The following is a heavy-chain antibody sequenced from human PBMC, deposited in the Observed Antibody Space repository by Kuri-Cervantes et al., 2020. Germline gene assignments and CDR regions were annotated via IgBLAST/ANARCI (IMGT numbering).Heavy chain of an antibody. D-gene: IGHD3-10*01. V-gene: IGHV3-11*01. CDR1: GFTFSDYY. Sequence: GESLKISCAASGFTFSDYYMSWIRQAPGKGLEWVSYISSSGSTIYYADSVKGRFTISRDNAKNSLYLQMNSLRAEDTAVYYCAKHRRMVRGVIISHNWFDPWGRGTLVTVSS. CDR3: AKHRRMVRGVIISHNWFDP. J-gene: IGHJ5*02. CDR2: ISSSGSTI.